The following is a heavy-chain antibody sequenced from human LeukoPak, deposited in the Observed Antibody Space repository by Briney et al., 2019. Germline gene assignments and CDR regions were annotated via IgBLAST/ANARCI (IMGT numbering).Heavy chain of an antibody. D-gene: IGHD5-12*01. J-gene: IGHJ4*01. V-gene: IGHV4-34*01. CDR1: GGSFSGYY. Sequence: SETLSLTCAVYGGSFSGYYWSWIRQPPGKGLEWIGEINHSGSTNYNPSLKSRVTISVDTSKNQFSLKLSSVTAADTAVYYCARGTEPSGYDFSLDYWGHGTLVTVSS. CDR2: INHSGST. CDR3: ARGTEPSGYDFSLDY.